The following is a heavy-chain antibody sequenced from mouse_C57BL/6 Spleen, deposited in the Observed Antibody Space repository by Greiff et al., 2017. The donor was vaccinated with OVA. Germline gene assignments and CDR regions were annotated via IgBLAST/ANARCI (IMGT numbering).Heavy chain of an antibody. V-gene: IGHV2-5*01. Sequence: QVQLQQSGPGLVQPSQSLSITCTVSGFSLTSYGVHWVRQSPGKGLEWLGVIWRGGSTDYNAAFMSRLSITKDNSKSKVFFKMNSLQADDTAIYYCAKNEGGNYEYFDVWGTGTTVTVSS. CDR1: GFSLTSYG. CDR2: IWRGGST. CDR3: AKNEGGNYEYFDV. D-gene: IGHD2-1*01. J-gene: IGHJ1*03.